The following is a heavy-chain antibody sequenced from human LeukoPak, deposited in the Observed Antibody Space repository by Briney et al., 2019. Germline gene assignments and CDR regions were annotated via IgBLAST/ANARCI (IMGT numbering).Heavy chain of an antibody. D-gene: IGHD1-26*01. Sequence: GSLRLSCAASGFTFSSYAMTWVRQAPGKGLEWVSAISGSGAGTYYADSVKGRFTISRDNSKNTLYLQMNSLRAEDTAVYYCANLSGSYNYWGQGTLVTVSS. CDR2: ISGSGAGT. CDR1: GFTFSSYA. CDR3: ANLSGSYNY. J-gene: IGHJ4*02. V-gene: IGHV3-23*01.